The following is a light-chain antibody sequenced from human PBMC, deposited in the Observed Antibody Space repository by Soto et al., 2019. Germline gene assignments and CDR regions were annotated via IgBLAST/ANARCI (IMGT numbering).Light chain of an antibody. CDR1: QSVSSSY. J-gene: IGKJ1*01. V-gene: IGKV3-20*01. CDR2: GAS. CDR3: QQYGSSPT. Sequence: EIVLTQSPGTLSLSPGERATLSCRASQSVSSSYLAWYQQKPGQAPRLLIYGASSRATGIPDRFSGSGSGTDFTLTISRLEPEDFVVYYYQQYGSSPTFGQGTKVEIK.